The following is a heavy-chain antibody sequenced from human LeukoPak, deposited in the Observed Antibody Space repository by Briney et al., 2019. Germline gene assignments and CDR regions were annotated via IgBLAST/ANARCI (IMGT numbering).Heavy chain of an antibody. Sequence: GGSLRLSCSASGFTFSNYAMSWVRQTPAKGLEWVSAISSSAVSTYYADSVKGRFTISRDNSKNILYLQMNSLRAEDTAVYCCAKDPDGSGTYYIPAEYIQHWGQGTLVSVSS. V-gene: IGHV3-23*01. D-gene: IGHD3-10*01. CDR3: AKDPDGSGTYYIPAEYIQH. J-gene: IGHJ1*01. CDR1: GFTFSNYA. CDR2: ISSSAVST.